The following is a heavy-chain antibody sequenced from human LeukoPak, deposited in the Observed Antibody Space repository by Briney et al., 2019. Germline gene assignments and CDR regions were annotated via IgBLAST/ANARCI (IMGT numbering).Heavy chain of an antibody. Sequence: ASVKVSCKASGYTFTGYYMHWVRQAPGQGLEWMGWINPNSGGTNYAQKFQGWVTMTRDTSISTAYMELSRLRSDDTAVYYCARDEVVAATLGMHFQHWGQGTLVTVSS. CDR1: GYTFTGYY. V-gene: IGHV1-2*04. CDR2: INPNSGGT. CDR3: ARDEVVAATLGMHFQH. D-gene: IGHD2-15*01. J-gene: IGHJ1*01.